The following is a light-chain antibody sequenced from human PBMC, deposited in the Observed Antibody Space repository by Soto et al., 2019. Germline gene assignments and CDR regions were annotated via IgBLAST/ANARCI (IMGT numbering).Light chain of an antibody. CDR2: LGS. J-gene: IGKJ2*01. V-gene: IGKV2-28*01. Sequence: EIVMTQSPPSLTVTPGEPASISCRSSQRLLHSNGNTLLDWYLQKPGQSPQLLIYLGSNWASGVTGRVSGSEAGTDFTLKISRVEAEDVGVYYCLQALETPYTFGQGTKLEIK. CDR3: LQALETPYT. CDR1: QRLLHSNGNTL.